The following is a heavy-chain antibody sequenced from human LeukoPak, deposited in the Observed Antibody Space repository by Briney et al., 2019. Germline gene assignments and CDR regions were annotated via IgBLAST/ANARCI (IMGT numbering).Heavy chain of an antibody. CDR2: IYTSGST. V-gene: IGHV4-61*02. J-gene: IGHJ5*02. CDR3: ARHEGLWFGEFRFDP. D-gene: IGHD3-10*01. CDR1: GGSISSGSYY. Sequence: SETLSLTCTVSGGSISSGSYYWSWIRQPAGKGLEWIGRIYTSGSTNYNPSLKGRVTISVDTSKNQFSLKLSSVTAADTAVYYCARHEGLWFGEFRFDPWGQGTLVTVSS.